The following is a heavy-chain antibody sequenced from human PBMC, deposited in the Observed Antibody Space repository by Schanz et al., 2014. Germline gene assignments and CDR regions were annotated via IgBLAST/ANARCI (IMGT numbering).Heavy chain of an antibody. CDR3: AKALKPYIASRNGLDV. V-gene: IGHV3-30*02. D-gene: IGHD3-16*01. Sequence: QAQLVESGGGVVQPGGSLRLSCAASRFAFSNCGMHWVRQAPGKGLEWVAFIRYDASKEYYADSVKGRLPIARDNSKNTLYLQMNSLRPDDTAVYYCAKALKPYIASRNGLDVWGHGTTVTVSS. J-gene: IGHJ6*02. CDR2: IRYDASKE. CDR1: RFAFSNCG.